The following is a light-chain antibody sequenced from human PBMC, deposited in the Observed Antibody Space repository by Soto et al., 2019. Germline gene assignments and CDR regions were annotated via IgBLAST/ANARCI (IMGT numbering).Light chain of an antibody. Sequence: QSALTQPPSASGSPGPSVTLSCTGTSSDVGGYNYVSWYQQHPGKAPKLMISEVSKRPSGVPDRFSGSKSGNTASLTVSGLQAEDEADYYCCSFAGNNNLVFGGGTKLTVL. CDR2: EVS. CDR3: CSFAGNNNLV. CDR1: SSDVGGYNY. V-gene: IGLV2-8*01. J-gene: IGLJ2*01.